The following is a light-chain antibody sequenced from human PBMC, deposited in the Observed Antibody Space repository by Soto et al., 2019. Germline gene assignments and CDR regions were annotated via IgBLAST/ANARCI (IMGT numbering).Light chain of an antibody. Sequence: SSELTQPPSVSVAPGQTARITCGGNNIGSKSVHWYQQKPGQAPVLVIYYDSDRPSGIPERFSGSNSGNTATLTISRVEAGDEADYYCQVWDSSSDHAVFGGGTKLTVL. CDR3: QVWDSSSDHAV. J-gene: IGLJ7*01. CDR2: YDS. V-gene: IGLV3-21*04. CDR1: NIGSKS.